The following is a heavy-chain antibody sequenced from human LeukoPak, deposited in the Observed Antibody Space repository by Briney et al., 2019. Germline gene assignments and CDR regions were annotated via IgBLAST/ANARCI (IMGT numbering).Heavy chain of an antibody. Sequence: ASVKVSCRTSAYRFTDHNIHWVRQAPGYGLEWMGWIKPDSGGTNYAQKFQGRVTMTRDTSISTAYMELSRLRSDDTAVYYCARDKARGGFDYWGQGTLVTVSS. J-gene: IGHJ4*02. CDR3: ARDKARGGFDY. V-gene: IGHV1-2*02. CDR2: IKPDSGGT. D-gene: IGHD6-6*01. CDR1: AYRFTDHN.